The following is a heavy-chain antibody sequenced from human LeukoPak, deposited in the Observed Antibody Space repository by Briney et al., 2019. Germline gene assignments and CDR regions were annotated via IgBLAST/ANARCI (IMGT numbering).Heavy chain of an antibody. CDR3: ARSPGRNLLGY. D-gene: IGHD3-16*01. V-gene: IGHV3-48*03. CDR2: ISSSGTTI. CDR1: GFTFSSYE. J-gene: IGHJ4*02. Sequence: GGSLRLSCAASGFTFSSYEMNWVRQAPGKGLEWISYISSSGTTIYYADSVKGRFIISRDNTKNSLYLQMNSLRAEDTAVYYCARSPGRNLLGYGGRGTLVTVSS.